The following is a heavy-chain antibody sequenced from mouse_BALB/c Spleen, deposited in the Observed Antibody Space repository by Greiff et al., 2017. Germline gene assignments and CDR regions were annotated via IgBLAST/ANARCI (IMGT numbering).Heavy chain of an antibody. CDR1: GYTFTDYY. D-gene: IGHD1-1*01. CDR3: ARSMATVVDY. J-gene: IGHJ2*01. Sequence: VQLQQSGAELARPCASVKLSCKASGYTFTDYYINWVKQRTGQGLEWIGEIYPGSGNTYYNEKFKGKATLTADKSSSTAYMQLSSLTSEDSAVYFCARSMATVVDYWGQGTTLTVSS. CDR2: IYPGSGNT. V-gene: IGHV1-77*01.